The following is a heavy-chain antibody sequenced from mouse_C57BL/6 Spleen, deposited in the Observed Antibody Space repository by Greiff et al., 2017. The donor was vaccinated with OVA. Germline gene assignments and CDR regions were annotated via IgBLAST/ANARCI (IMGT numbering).Heavy chain of an antibody. J-gene: IGHJ4*01. CDR1: GFTFSSYA. V-gene: IGHV5-4*01. CDR2: ISDGGSYT. Sequence: EVHLVESGGGLVKPGGSLKLSCAASGFTFSSYAMSWVRQTPEKRLEWVATISDGGSYTYYPDNVKGRFTISRDNAKNNLYLQMSHLKSEDTAMYYCARGGSFYYYGSSHYAMDYWGQGTSVTVSS. CDR3: ARGGSFYYYGSSHYAMDY. D-gene: IGHD1-1*01.